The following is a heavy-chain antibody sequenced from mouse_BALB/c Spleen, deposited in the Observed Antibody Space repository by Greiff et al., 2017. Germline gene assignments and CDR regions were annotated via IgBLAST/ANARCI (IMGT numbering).Heavy chain of an antibody. D-gene: IGHD2-10*02. Sequence: EVQGVESGAELVRPGALVKLSCKASGFNIKDYYMHWVKQRPEQGLEWIGWIDPENGNTIYDPKFQGKASITADTSSNTAYLQLSSLTSEDTAVYYCARYGNYEAYWGQGTLVTVSA. CDR1: GFNIKDYY. CDR2: IDPENGNT. CDR3: ARYGNYEAY. V-gene: IGHV14-1*02. J-gene: IGHJ3*01.